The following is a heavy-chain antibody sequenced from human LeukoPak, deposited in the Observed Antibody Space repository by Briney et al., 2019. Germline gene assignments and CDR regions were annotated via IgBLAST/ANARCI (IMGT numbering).Heavy chain of an antibody. CDR3: ARLPSYSGDDY. Sequence: GGSLRLSCAASGFTFSSYWMHWVRQAPGKGLVWVSRINSDGSSTSYADSVKGRFTISRDNAKNTLYLQMNSLRAEDTAVYYCARLPSYSGDDYWGQGTLVTVSS. J-gene: IGHJ4*02. CDR1: GFTFSSYW. CDR2: INSDGSST. V-gene: IGHV3-74*01. D-gene: IGHD1-26*01.